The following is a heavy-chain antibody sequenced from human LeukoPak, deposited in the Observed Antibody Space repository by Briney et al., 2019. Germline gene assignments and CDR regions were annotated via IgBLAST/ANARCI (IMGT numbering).Heavy chain of an antibody. CDR1: GFTLSNAW. D-gene: IGHD3-10*01. CDR2: INHSGTT. Sequence: PGGSLRLSCAASGFTLSNAWMNRVRQAPGKGLEWIGEINHSGTTNYNPSLKRRVTISVDTSKNQFSLKLSSVTAADTAVYYCARLGYGSGSGEFDYWGQGTLVTVSS. CDR3: ARLGYGSGSGEFDY. J-gene: IGHJ4*02. V-gene: IGHV4-34*01.